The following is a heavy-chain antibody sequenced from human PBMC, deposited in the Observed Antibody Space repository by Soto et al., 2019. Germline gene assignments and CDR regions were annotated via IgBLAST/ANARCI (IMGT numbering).Heavy chain of an antibody. CDR2: VYYSGST. Sequence: PSETLCLTCTVSGGSVSSSSYYWGWVRQPPGKGLEWIGSVYYSGSTYYNPSLERRVTISVDKSKNQFSLKLMSLSAADTAVYYCGRLEGLATIPYYFDYWGQGALVTVSS. J-gene: IGHJ4*02. CDR1: GGSVSSSSYY. D-gene: IGHD3-9*01. V-gene: IGHV4-39*01. CDR3: GRLEGLATIPYYFDY.